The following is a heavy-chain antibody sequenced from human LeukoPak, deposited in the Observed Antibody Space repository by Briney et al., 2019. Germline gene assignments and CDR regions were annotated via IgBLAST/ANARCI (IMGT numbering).Heavy chain of an antibody. Sequence: PSETLSLTCAVYGGSFSGYYWSWIRQPPGKGLEWIGEINHSGSTNYNPSLKSRVTISVDTSKNQFSLKLSSVTAADTAVYYCARDSSSITLVRGVIITREFDYWGQGTLVTVSS. CDR1: GGSFSGYY. CDR2: INHSGST. CDR3: ARDSSSITLVRGVIITREFDY. J-gene: IGHJ4*02. V-gene: IGHV4-34*01. D-gene: IGHD3-10*01.